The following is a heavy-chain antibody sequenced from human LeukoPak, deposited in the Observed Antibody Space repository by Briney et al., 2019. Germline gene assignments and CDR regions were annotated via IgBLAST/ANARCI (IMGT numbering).Heavy chain of an antibody. D-gene: IGHD1-1*01. CDR2: NSSSGNAI. CDR3: ARQDVAWNDVYWFDP. V-gene: IGHV3-21*01. CDR1: GFTFSTYT. Sequence: GGSLRLSCAASGFTFSTYTMNWVRQAPGKGLEWVSSNSSSGNAINYADSVKGRFTISRDNANNSLYLQMSSLRAEDTAVYYCARQDVAWNDVYWFDPWGQGTLVTVSS. J-gene: IGHJ5*02.